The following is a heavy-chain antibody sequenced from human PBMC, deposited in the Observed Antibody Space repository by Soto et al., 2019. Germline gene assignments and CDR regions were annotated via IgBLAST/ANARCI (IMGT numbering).Heavy chain of an antibody. D-gene: IGHD6-6*01. V-gene: IGHV1-24*01. CDR3: ETRCLLVSKICNAFDI. CDR2: FDPEDGET. CDR1: GYTLTELS. Sequence: ASVKVSCKVSGYTLTELSMHWVRQAPGKGLEWMGGFDPEDGETIYAQKFQGRVTMTEDTSTDTAYMELSSLRSEDTAVYYCETRCLLVSKICNAFDIWGQGTMVTVSS. J-gene: IGHJ3*02.